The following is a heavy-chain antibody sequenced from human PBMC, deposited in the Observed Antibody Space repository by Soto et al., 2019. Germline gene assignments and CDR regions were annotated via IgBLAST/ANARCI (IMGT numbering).Heavy chain of an antibody. CDR1: GGSFRGYY. CDR2: INHSGST. CDR3: ARGRSITIFVVGRYAFDI. Sequence: NPSETLSLTCAVYGGSFRGYYWSWIRQPPGKGLEWIGEINHSGSTNYNPSLKSRVTISVDTSKNQFSLKLSSVTAADTAVYYCARGRSITIFVVGRYAFDIWGQGTMVTVSS. J-gene: IGHJ3*02. D-gene: IGHD3-3*01. V-gene: IGHV4-34*01.